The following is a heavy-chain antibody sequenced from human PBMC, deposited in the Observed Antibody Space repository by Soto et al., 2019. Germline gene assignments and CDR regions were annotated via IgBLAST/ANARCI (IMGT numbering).Heavy chain of an antibody. CDR2: IIPIFGTA. Sequence: SVKVSCKASGGTFSSYAISWVRQAPGQGLEWMGGIIPIFGTANYAQKFQGRVTITADESTSTAYMELSSLRSEDTAVYYCAKGYSYGYDWFDPWGQGTLVTVSS. J-gene: IGHJ5*02. CDR1: GGTFSSYA. D-gene: IGHD5-18*01. CDR3: AKGYSYGYDWFDP. V-gene: IGHV1-69*13.